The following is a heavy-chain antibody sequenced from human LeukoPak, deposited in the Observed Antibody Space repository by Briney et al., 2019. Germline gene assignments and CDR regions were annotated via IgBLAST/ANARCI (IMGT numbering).Heavy chain of an antibody. D-gene: IGHD3-16*01. CDR3: AKGAGFDYVWKKSRYFDY. CDR1: GFTFSTSD. Sequence: GASVRVSCKASGFTFSTSDIFWVRQAPGQGLEYMGWINVNEVHADYAQNFRGRISMFTDTSTNTAYMELAGLKSNDTAVYYCAKGAGFDYVWKKSRYFDYWGQGTLVTVSS. J-gene: IGHJ4*02. V-gene: IGHV1-18*01. CDR2: INVNEVHA.